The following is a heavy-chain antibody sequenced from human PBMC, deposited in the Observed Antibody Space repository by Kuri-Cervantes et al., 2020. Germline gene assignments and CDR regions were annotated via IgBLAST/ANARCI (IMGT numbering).Heavy chain of an antibody. V-gene: IGHV3-30-3*01. CDR2: ISYDGSNK. CDR1: GFTFSSYA. J-gene: IGHJ4*02. CDR3: ARAGPHYGDNIGYFDY. Sequence: GGSLRLSCAASGFTFSSYAMHWVRQAPGKGLEWVAVISYDGSNKYYADSVKGRFTISRDNFKNTLYLQMNSLRTGDTAVYYCARAGPHYGDNIGYFDYWGQGTLVTVSS. D-gene: IGHD4-17*01.